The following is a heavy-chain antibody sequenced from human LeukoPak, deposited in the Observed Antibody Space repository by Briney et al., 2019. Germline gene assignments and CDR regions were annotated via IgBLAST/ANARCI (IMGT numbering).Heavy chain of an antibody. CDR3: ATGYSGRYTRSPTIN. J-gene: IGHJ4*02. Sequence: ASVKVSCKVSGYTLTELSMHWVRQAPGKGLEWMGGFDPEDGETIYAQKFQGRVTMTEDTSTDTAYMELSSLRSEDTAVYYCATGYSGRYTRSPTINWGQGTLVTVSS. CDR2: FDPEDGET. D-gene: IGHD1-26*01. CDR1: GYTLTELS. V-gene: IGHV1-24*01.